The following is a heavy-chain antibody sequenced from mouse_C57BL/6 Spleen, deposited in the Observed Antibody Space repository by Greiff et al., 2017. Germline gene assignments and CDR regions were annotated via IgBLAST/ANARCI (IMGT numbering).Heavy chain of an antibody. Sequence: QVQLQQSGAELARPGASVKLSCKASGYTFTSYGISWVKQRTGQGLEWIGEIYPRSGNTYYNEKFKGKATLTADKSSSTAYMELRSLTSEDSAVYFCASDYYYGSPYWYFDDWGTGTTVTVSS. CDR2: IYPRSGNT. V-gene: IGHV1-81*01. J-gene: IGHJ1*03. CDR1: GYTFTSYG. CDR3: ASDYYYGSPYWYFDD. D-gene: IGHD1-1*01.